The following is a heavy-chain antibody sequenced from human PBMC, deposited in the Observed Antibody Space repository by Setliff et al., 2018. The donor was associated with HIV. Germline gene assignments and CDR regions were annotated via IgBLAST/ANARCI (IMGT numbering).Heavy chain of an antibody. J-gene: IGHJ6*03. D-gene: IGHD2-21*02. CDR2: IYTSGST. CDR1: GGSISSYY. Sequence: PSETLSLTCTVSGGSISSYYWSWIRQPPGKGLEWIGYIYTSGSTNYNPSLKSRVTISVDTSKNQFSLKLSSVTAADTAVYYCARVHCGGDCSYYYYYYMDVWGKGTTVTVSS. V-gene: IGHV4-4*08. CDR3: ARVHCGGDCSYYYYYYMDV.